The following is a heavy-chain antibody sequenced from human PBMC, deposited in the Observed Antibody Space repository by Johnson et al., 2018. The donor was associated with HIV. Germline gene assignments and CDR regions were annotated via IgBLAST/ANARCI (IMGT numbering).Heavy chain of an antibody. CDR2: IKQEGSEK. Sequence: VQLVESGGGLVQPGGSLRLSCAASGFTFRIYWLTWVRQAPRKGLEWVSNIKQEGSEKYYLDSVKGRFTISRDNAKNSLYLQMNSLRAEDTAVYYCARDDAFDIWGQGTMVTVSS. J-gene: IGHJ3*02. CDR3: ARDDAFDI. V-gene: IGHV3-7*01. CDR1: GFTFRIYW.